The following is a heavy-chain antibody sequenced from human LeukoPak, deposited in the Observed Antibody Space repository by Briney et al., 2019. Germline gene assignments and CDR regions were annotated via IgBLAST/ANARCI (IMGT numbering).Heavy chain of an antibody. CDR2: IYNTVDV. V-gene: IGHV4-59*11. CDR3: ARSRYYDSTGYNPTYYFDS. D-gene: IGHD3-22*01. Sequence: SETLSLTCTVSGGSIIGPYWTWIRQSPGKSLEYIGYIYNTVDVNYSPSLKSRVTISIDMSGNQFSLGLNSVTAADTALYYCARSRYYDSTGYNPTYYFDSWGQGALVTVSS. CDR1: GGSIIGPY. J-gene: IGHJ4*02.